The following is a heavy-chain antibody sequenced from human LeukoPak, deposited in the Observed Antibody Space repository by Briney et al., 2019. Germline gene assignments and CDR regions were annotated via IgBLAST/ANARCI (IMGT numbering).Heavy chain of an antibody. CDR1: GASMGSDF. CDR2: IYASGST. J-gene: IGHJ3*01. D-gene: IGHD3-3*01. CDR3: ERGHRYHHFWSDLGDGFDV. Sequence: SETLSLTCTVSGASMGSDFLTWIRQPAGKGLEWIGRIYASGSTKYNPSLKSRVSMSIDTSNNQFSLWVTSVTAADTAVYYCERGHRYHHFWSDLGDGFDVWGQGTMVTVSS. V-gene: IGHV4-4*07.